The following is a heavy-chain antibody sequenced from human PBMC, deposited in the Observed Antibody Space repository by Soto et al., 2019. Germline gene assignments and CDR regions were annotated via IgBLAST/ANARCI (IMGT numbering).Heavy chain of an antibody. Sequence: ASVKVSCKASGYTFTSYGISWVRQAPGQGLEWMGWISAYNGNTNYAQKLQGRVTMTTDTSTSTAYMELRSLRSDDTAVYYCAREGRVIQTKNYYSGMDVWGQGTTVTGSS. CDR2: ISAYNGNT. J-gene: IGHJ6*02. CDR3: AREGRVIQTKNYYSGMDV. V-gene: IGHV1-18*01. CDR1: GYTFTSYG. D-gene: IGHD1-1*01.